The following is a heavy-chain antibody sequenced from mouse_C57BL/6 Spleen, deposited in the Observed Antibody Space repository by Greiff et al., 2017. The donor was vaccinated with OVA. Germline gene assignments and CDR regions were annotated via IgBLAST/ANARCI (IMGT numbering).Heavy chain of an antibody. CDR2: INPNNGGT. Sequence: EVQLQQSGPELVKPGASVKISCKASGYTFTDYYMNWVKQSHGKSLEWIGDINPNNGGTSYNQKFKGKATLTVDKSSSTAYMELRSLTSEDSAVYYCARDYYSNPFAYWGQGTLVTVSA. V-gene: IGHV1-26*01. D-gene: IGHD2-5*01. J-gene: IGHJ3*01. CDR3: ARDYYSNPFAY. CDR1: GYTFTDYY.